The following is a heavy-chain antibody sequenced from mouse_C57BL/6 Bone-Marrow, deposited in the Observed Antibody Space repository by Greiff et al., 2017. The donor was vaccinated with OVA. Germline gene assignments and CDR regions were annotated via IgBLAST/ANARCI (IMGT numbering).Heavy chain of an antibody. CDR2: IDPSDSYT. J-gene: IGHJ4*01. Sequence: VQLQQPGAELVMPGASVKLSCKASGYTFTSYWMHWVKQRPGQGLEWIGEIDPSDSYTNYNQKFNGKSTLTVDKSSSTAYMQLSSLTSEDSAVYYCARRGSSYLYYAMDYWGQGTSVTVSS. CDR1: GYTFTSYW. V-gene: IGHV1-69*01. D-gene: IGHD1-1*01. CDR3: ARRGSSYLYYAMDY.